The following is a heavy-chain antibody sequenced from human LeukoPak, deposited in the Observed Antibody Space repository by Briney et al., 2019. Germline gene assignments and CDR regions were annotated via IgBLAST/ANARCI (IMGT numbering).Heavy chain of an antibody. V-gene: IGHV1-46*01. CDR2: IYPRDGST. CDR3: ARDQEGFDY. CDR1: GYTFTSYY. Sequence: ASVKVSCKASGYTFTSYYMHWVRQAPGQGLEWMGMIYPRDGSTSYAQKFQGRVTVTRGTSTSTVHMELSGLRSEDTAVYYCARDQEGFDYWGQGTLVTVSS. J-gene: IGHJ4*02.